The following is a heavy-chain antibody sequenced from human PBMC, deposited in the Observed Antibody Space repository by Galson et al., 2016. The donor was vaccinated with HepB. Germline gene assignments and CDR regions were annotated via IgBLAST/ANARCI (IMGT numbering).Heavy chain of an antibody. J-gene: IGHJ6*04. CDR1: GGSISSITYY. CDR3: AGRRYYGSALDV. Sequence: SETLSLTCTVSGGSISSITYYWGWIRQPPGKRLEWIGTIYAGESTWYNPNGNTFFNASLKSRVTISVDTSKNQFSLRLTSVTAADTAVYYCAGRRYYGSALDVWGKGTIVTVSS. D-gene: IGHD3-10*01. CDR2: IYAGEST. V-gene: IGHV4-39*01.